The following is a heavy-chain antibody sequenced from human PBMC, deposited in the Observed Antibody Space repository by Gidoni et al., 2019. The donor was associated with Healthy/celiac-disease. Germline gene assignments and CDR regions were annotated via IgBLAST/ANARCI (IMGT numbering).Heavy chain of an antibody. D-gene: IGHD2-15*01. Sequence: EVQMWESGGGLVQPGGSRRLSCAASGVTCSSFAMSWVRQAPGKGLEWVSAIIGSGGSTYYADSVTGRFTISRDNSKNTLYLQMNSLRAEDTAVYYCAKERYGGSSSSSYADYWGQGTLVTVSS. CDR3: AKERYGGSSSSSYADY. J-gene: IGHJ4*02. CDR2: IIGSGGST. V-gene: IGHV3-23*01. CDR1: GVTCSSFA.